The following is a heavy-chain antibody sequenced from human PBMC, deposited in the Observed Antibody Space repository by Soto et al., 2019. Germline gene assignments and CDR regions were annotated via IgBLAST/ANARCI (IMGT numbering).Heavy chain of an antibody. CDR2: IRSKAYGGTT. CDR3: TRDGPYVAIDI. D-gene: IGHD3-16*01. V-gene: IGHV3-49*03. J-gene: IGHJ3*02. Sequence: GGSLRLSCTASGFTFGDYAMSWFRQAPGKGLEWVGFIRSKAYGGTTEYAASVKGRFTISRDDSKSIAYLQMNSLKTEDTAVYYCTRDGPYVAIDIWGQGTMVTGSS. CDR1: GFTFGDYA.